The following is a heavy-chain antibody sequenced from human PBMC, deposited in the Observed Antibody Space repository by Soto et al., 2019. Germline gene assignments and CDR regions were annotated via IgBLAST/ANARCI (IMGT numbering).Heavy chain of an antibody. Sequence: PGESLKISCKGSGYSFTSYWISWVRQMPGKGLEWMGRIDPSDSYTNYSPSFQGHVTISADKSISTAYLQWSSLKASDTAVYYCAREFRNWFDPWGQGTRVNVAS. J-gene: IGHJ5*02. D-gene: IGHD2-21*01. V-gene: IGHV5-10-1*01. CDR3: AREFRNWFDP. CDR1: GYSFTSYW. CDR2: IDPSDSYT.